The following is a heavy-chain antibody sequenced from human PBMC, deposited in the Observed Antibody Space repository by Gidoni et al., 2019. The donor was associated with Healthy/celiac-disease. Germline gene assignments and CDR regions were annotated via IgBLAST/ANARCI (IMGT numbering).Heavy chain of an antibody. V-gene: IGHV3-23*04. CDR2: ISGSGGST. D-gene: IGHD6-13*01. J-gene: IGHJ4*02. CDR3: AKTGQQLVPESQPDY. CDR1: GSTLSSYA. Sequence: EVQLVESGGGLVQPGGARRLSWAASGSTLSSYAMSLFRQAPGKGLEWVSAISGSGGSTYYADSVKGRFTISRDNSKNTLYLQMNSLRAEDTAVYYCAKTGQQLVPESQPDYWGQGTLVTVSS.